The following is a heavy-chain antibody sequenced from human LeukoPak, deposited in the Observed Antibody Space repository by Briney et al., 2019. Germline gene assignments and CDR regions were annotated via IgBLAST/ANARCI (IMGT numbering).Heavy chain of an antibody. D-gene: IGHD3-22*01. CDR2: IKRKTDGGTT. CDR1: GFTFSNTW. V-gene: IGHV3-15*01. CDR3: ATSGEAMIAVVLVEH. J-gene: IGHJ1*01. Sequence: PGGSLILSCAASGFTFSNTWMSWVRQAPGKGLEWVGRIKRKTDGGTTDYAAPVTGRFTISRDDSKNTLYLQMNSLRAEDTAVYYCATSGEAMIAVVLVEHWGQGTLVTVSS.